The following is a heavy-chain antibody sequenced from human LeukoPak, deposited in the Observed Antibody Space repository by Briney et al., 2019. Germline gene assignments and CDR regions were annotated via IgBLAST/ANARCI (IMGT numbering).Heavy chain of an antibody. D-gene: IGHD6-13*01. CDR3: ARDGYSSTWYAFDI. CDR2: IYYRSKWYN. J-gene: IGHJ3*02. Sequence: SQTLSLTCAISGDSVSSTAAGWSWIRQSPSRGLEWLGRIYYRSKWYNDYAVSVGSRISINPDTSKNQFSLQLNSVTPEDTAVYYCARDGYSSTWYAFDIWGQGTVVTVSS. V-gene: IGHV6-1*01. CDR1: GDSVSSTAAG.